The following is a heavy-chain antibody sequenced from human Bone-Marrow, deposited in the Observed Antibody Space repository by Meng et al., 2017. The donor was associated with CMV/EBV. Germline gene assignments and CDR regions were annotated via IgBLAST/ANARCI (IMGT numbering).Heavy chain of an antibody. V-gene: IGHV3-64*02. J-gene: IGHJ4*02. Sequence: LSLTCAASGFIFSSHAMHWVRQAPGKGLEHVSAIHSNGGTTYYADSVKGRFTISRDNSKNTLYLQMGSLRAEDMAVYYCARFGPGYSSGWSFFDYWGQGTLVTVSS. CDR3: ARFGPGYSSGWSFFDY. CDR2: IHSNGGTT. CDR1: GFIFSSHA. D-gene: IGHD6-19*01.